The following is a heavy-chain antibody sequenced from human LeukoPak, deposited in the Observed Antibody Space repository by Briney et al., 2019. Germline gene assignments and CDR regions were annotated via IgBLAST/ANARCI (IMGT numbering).Heavy chain of an antibody. CDR3: ARVRGGTYNHYFDY. CDR2: IYYAGSA. Sequence: SETLSLTCTVSGGSINSYYWSWIRQPPGKGLEWIGYIYYAGSANYNPSLKSRITISVDTSKNQFSLKLTSITAADTAVYYCARVRGGTYNHYFDYWGQGTLVTVSS. J-gene: IGHJ4*02. V-gene: IGHV4-59*01. D-gene: IGHD5-24*01. CDR1: GGSINSYY.